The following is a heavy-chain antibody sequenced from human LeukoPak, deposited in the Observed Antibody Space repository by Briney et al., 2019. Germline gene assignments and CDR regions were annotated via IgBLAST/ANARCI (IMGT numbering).Heavy chain of an antibody. J-gene: IGHJ4*02. CDR3: ARSPPLYDSSGYYFDY. CDR2: IVVGSGNT. Sequence: ASVKVSCKASGFTFTSSAMQWVRQARGQRLEWIGWIVVGSGNTNYAQKFQGRVTITADKSTSTAYMELSSLRSEDTAVYYCARSPPLYDSSGYYFDYWGQGTLVTVSS. V-gene: IGHV1-58*02. D-gene: IGHD3-22*01. CDR1: GFTFTSSA.